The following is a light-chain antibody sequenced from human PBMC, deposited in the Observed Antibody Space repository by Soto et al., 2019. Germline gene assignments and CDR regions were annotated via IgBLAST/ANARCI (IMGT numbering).Light chain of an antibody. CDR3: HQYHSSPRT. CDR2: AAF. V-gene: IGKV3-20*01. Sequence: EIVLTQSPVTLSLSPGERATLSCRASENGINKIGARYQHKSGQTHRLLFYAAFSRATGIPDRFSGRGSGRDFALNISRLEPEDFAGYYCHQYHSSPRTFGQGTKVDIK. J-gene: IGKJ1*01. CDR1: ENGINKI.